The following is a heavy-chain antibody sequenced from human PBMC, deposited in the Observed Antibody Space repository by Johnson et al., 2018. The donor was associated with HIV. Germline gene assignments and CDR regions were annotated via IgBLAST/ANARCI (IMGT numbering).Heavy chain of an antibody. Sequence: VQLVESGGGVVRPGGSLRLSCAAPGFTFDDYGMTWVRQATGKGLEWVSAIGTAGDTYYPGSVPGRFTISRDNARNSLYLQMNSLRAEDTAVYYCARDKGIAARPDAFDIWGQGTMVTVSS. D-gene: IGHD6-6*01. CDR3: ARDKGIAARPDAFDI. J-gene: IGHJ3*02. V-gene: IGHV3-13*01. CDR2: IGTAGDT. CDR1: GFTFDDYG.